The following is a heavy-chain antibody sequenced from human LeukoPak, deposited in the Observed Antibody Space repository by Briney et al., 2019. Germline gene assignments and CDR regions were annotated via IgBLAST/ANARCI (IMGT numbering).Heavy chain of an antibody. CDR1: GFTFSSYS. Sequence: GGSLRLSCAASGFTFSSYSMNWVRQAPGKGLEWVSSISSSSSYIYYADSVKGRFTIPRDNAKNSLYLQMNSLRAEDTAVYYCARDEGGCFVYWGQGTLVTVSS. CDR3: ARDEGGCFVY. J-gene: IGHJ4*02. CDR2: ISSSSSYI. D-gene: IGHD6-19*01. V-gene: IGHV3-21*01.